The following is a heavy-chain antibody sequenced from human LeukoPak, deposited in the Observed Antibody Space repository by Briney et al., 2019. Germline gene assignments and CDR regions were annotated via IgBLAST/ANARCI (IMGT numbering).Heavy chain of an antibody. J-gene: IGHJ4*02. Sequence: GGSLRLSCAASGITFSNYWMHWVRQAPGKGLEWVSRINSDGSRITYADSVKGRFTISRDSAKNTLYLQMNSLRVEDTAVYYCARGSRNVYFDYWGQGTLVTVSS. CDR1: GITFSNYW. CDR2: INSDGSRI. D-gene: IGHD2-8*01. CDR3: ARGSRNVYFDY. V-gene: IGHV3-74*01.